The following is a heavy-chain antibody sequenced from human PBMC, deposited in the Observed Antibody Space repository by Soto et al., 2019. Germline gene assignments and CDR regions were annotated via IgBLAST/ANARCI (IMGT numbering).Heavy chain of an antibody. D-gene: IGHD4-17*01. CDR3: ASQTSRGYGDYLYYFDY. CDR2: IYYSGST. Sequence: SETLSLTCTVSGGSISSTSYYWGWIRQPPGKGLEWIGSIYYSGSTYYNPSLKSRVTISVDTSKNQFSLKLSSVTAADTAVYFCASQTSRGYGDYLYYFDYWGQGTLVTVSS. CDR1: GGSISSTSYY. V-gene: IGHV4-39*01. J-gene: IGHJ4*02.